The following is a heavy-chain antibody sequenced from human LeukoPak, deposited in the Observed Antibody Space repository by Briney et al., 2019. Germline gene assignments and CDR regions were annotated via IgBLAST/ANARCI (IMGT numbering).Heavy chain of an antibody. V-gene: IGHV1-46*01. CDR3: ASYDSSGYYLDY. CDR1: GYTFTSYY. CDR2: INPSGGST. Sequence: ASVKVSCKASGYTFTSYYMHWVRQAPGQGLEWMGIINPSGGSTSYAQKFQGRVTMTRDTSTSTVYMELSSLRSEDTAVYYCASYDSSGYYLDYWGQGTLVSVSS. J-gene: IGHJ4*02. D-gene: IGHD3-22*01.